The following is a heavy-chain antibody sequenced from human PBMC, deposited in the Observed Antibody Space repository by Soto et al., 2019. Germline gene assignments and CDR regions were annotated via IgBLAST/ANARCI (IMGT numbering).Heavy chain of an antibody. J-gene: IGHJ6*03. CDR3: ARELGIVPAAAPILHYYYYMDV. Sequence: GGSLRLSCAASGFTFSSYSMNWVRQAPGKGLEWVSSISSSSSYIYYADSVKGRFTISRDNAKNSLYLQMNSLRAEDTAVYYCARELGIVPAAAPILHYYYYMDVWGKGTTVTVSS. CDR1: GFTFSSYS. D-gene: IGHD2-2*01. V-gene: IGHV3-21*01. CDR2: ISSSSSYI.